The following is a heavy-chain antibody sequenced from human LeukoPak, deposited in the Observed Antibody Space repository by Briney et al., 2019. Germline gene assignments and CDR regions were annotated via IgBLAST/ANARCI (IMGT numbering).Heavy chain of an antibody. CDR1: GGSFSGYY. V-gene: IGHV4-34*01. CDR3: ARGLLMVYAGVYYYYYMDV. J-gene: IGHJ6*03. Sequence: PSETLSLTCAVYGGSFSGYYWSWIRQPPGKGLEWIGEINHSGSTNYNPSLKSRVTISVDTFKNQFSLKLSSVTAADTAVYYCARGLLMVYAGVYYYYYMDVWGKGTTVTVSS. D-gene: IGHD2-8*01. CDR2: INHSGST.